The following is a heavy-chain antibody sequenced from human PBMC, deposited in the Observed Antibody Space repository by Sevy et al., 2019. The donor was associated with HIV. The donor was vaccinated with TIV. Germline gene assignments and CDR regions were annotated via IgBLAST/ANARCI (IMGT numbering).Heavy chain of an antibody. Sequence: GGSLRLSCAASGFTLSSYGMHWVRQAPGKGLEWVAVIRYDGSNKYYVDSVKGRFTISRDNSKNTLYPQMNSLRAEDTAVYYCARDRLGITISAEWGGGMDVWGQGTTVTVSS. D-gene: IGHD3-3*01. J-gene: IGHJ6*02. CDR1: GFTLSSYG. CDR3: ARDRLGITISAEWGGGMDV. CDR2: IRYDGSNK. V-gene: IGHV3-33*01.